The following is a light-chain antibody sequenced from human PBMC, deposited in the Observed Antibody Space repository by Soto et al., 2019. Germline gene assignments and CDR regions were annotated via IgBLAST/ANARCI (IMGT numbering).Light chain of an antibody. CDR1: QSVSSN. Sequence: EIVMTQSPATLSVSPGERATLSCRASQSVSSNLDWYQQKPGQAPRLLIYGASTRATGIPARFSGSGSGTEFTLTISSLQSEDFAVYYCQQYNNWPPLTVGGGIKVEIK. CDR2: GAS. J-gene: IGKJ4*01. CDR3: QQYNNWPPLT. V-gene: IGKV3-15*01.